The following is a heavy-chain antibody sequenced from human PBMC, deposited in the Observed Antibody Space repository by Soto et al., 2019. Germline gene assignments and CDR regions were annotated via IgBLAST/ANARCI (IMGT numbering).Heavy chain of an antibody. CDR1: GGTFSSYA. CDR2: IIPILGTA. J-gene: IGHJ4*02. CDR3: AAGGERWLQLGD. V-gene: IGHV1-69*13. D-gene: IGHD5-12*01. Sequence: SVKVSCKASGGTFSSYAISWVRPAPVQGLDGMGGIIPILGTANYTRKFHERVTMTADESTSTAYVEVSSLRPVDTAVYYSAAGGERWLQLGDWGQGT.